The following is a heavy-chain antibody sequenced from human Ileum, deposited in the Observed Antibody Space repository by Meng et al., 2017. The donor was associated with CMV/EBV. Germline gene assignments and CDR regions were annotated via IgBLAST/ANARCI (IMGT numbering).Heavy chain of an antibody. V-gene: IGHV6-1*01. J-gene: IGHJ4*02. D-gene: IGHD4/OR15-4a*01. Sequence: VELPPSGPGLVQPSQTLSLPCALSGDSVSSNIAAWGWLRQSPSRGLEWLGRTYYRSKWYDDYAVSVKSRVTITPDTSKNQFSLHLNSVSPEDTAIYFCAREMGAHDYWGQGTLVTVSS. CDR3: AREMGAHDY. CDR2: TYYRSKWYD. CDR1: GDSVSSNIAA.